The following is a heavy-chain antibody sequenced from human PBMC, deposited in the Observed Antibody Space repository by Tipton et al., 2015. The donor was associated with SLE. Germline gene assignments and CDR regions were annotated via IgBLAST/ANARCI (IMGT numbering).Heavy chain of an antibody. CDR2: ISSSSSYI. CDR1: GFTFSSYS. J-gene: IGHJ4*02. D-gene: IGHD6-13*01. CDR3: ARALVPSIAAAGFYYFDY. V-gene: IGHV3-21*01. Sequence: SLRLSCAASGFTFSSYSMNWVRQAPGKGLEWVSSISSSSSYIYYADSVKGRFTISRDNAENSLYLQMNSLRAEDTAVYYCARALVPSIAAAGFYYFDYWGQGTLVTVSS.